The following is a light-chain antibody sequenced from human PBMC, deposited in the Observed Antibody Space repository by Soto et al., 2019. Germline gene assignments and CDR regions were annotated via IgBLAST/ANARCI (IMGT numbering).Light chain of an antibody. CDR3: QQYGSSQS. V-gene: IGKV3-20*01. Sequence: EIVLTQSPGTLSLSPGERATLSCRASQSVSFSYLAWYQQKPGQAPRLLIYGASSRATGIPDRFSGSESGTDFTLTISRLEPEDFAVYYCQQYGSSQSFGQGTKVEIK. CDR2: GAS. CDR1: QSVSFSY. J-gene: IGKJ1*01.